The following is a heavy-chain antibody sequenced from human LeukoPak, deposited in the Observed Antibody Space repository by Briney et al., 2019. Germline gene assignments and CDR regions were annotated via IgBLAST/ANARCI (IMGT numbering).Heavy chain of an antibody. CDR2: INHSGST. J-gene: IGHJ4*02. Sequence: SETLSLTCAVYGGSFSGYYWSWIRQPPGKGLEWIGEINHSGSTNYNPSLKSRVTISVDTSKNQFSLKLSSVTAADTAVYCCASRSSTSFMFYWGQGTLVTVSS. V-gene: IGHV4-34*01. CDR1: GGSFSGYY. D-gene: IGHD2-2*01. CDR3: ASRSSTSFMFY.